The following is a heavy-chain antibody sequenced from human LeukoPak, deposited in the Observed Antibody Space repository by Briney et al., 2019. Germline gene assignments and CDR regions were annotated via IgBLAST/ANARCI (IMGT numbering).Heavy chain of an antibody. CDR2: IYYSGSI. CDR1: GGSIKSSTYY. J-gene: IGHJ4*02. D-gene: IGHD6-13*01. Sequence: PSETLSLTCSVSGGSIKSSTYYWVWIRQAPGKGLEWIGNIYYSGSIYYNPSLNSRVTISVDRSKNQFSLKLSSVTAADTAVYYCARASRGRIAAAGNLDYWGQGTLVTVSS. CDR3: ARASRGRIAAAGNLDY. V-gene: IGHV4-39*07.